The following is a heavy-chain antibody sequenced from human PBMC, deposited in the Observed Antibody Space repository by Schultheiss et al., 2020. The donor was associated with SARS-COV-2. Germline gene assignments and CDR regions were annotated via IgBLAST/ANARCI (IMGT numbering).Heavy chain of an antibody. D-gene: IGHD2-21*02. CDR1: GGSFSGYY. CDR2: INHSGST. V-gene: IGHV4-34*01. CDR3: VRESCDHRGADCYNTLEY. Sequence: SQTLSLTCAVYGGSFSGYYWSWIRQPPGKGLEWIGEINHSGSTNYNPSLKSRVTISVDTSKNQFSLKLTSVTAADTALYYCVRESCDHRGADCYNTLEYWGQGILVTVSS. J-gene: IGHJ4*02.